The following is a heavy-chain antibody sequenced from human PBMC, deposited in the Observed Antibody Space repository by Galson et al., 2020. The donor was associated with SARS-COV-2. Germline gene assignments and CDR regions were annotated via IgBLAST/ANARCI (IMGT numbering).Heavy chain of an antibody. Sequence: ETSETLSLTCTVSGDSISSGDYYWSWIRQPPGKGLEWIGYIYHTGRTYYNPSLKSRVTMSGDTSKNQFSLKLTSVTAADTAIYYCARDQYYDASGYYFRHWGQGTLVTVSS. CDR3: ARDQYYDASGYYFRH. CDR2: IYHTGRT. V-gene: IGHV4-30-4*01. J-gene: IGHJ4*02. CDR1: GDSISSGDYY. D-gene: IGHD3-22*01.